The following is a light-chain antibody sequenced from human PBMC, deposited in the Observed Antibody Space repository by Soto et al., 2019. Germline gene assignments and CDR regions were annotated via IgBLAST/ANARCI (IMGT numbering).Light chain of an antibody. J-gene: IGLJ3*02. CDR2: GNS. CDR3: QSYDSSLRGWV. Sequence: QSVLTPPPSVSGAPGQRVTISCTGSSSNIGAGYNVHWYQQLPGTAPKLLIYGNSNRPSGVPDRFSGSKSGTSASLDSTGLQAEDEAAYYCQSYDSSLRGWVFGGGTKPTLL. CDR1: SSNIGAGYN. V-gene: IGLV1-40*01.